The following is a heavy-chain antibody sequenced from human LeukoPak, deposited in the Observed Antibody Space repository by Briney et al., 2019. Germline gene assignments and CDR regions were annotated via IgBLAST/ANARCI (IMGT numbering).Heavy chain of an antibody. CDR2: ISSNGGST. V-gene: IGHV3-64*01. J-gene: IGHJ5*02. CDR1: GFTFSSYA. CDR3: ARVSSTRHYNWFDP. Sequence: GGSLRLSCAASGFTFSSYAMHWVRQAPGKGLEYVSAISSNGGSTYYANSVKGRFTISRDDSKNTLYLQMGSLRAEDMAVYYCARVSSTRHYNWFDPWGQGTLVTVSS. D-gene: IGHD2-2*01.